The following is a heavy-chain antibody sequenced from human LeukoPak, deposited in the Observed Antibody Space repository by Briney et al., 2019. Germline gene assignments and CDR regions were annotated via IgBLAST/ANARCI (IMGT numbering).Heavy chain of an antibody. J-gene: IGHJ4*02. CDR3: AREVVATASAFDC. Sequence: GGSLRLSCAASGFTFSSYAMHWVRQAPGKGLEWVAVISYDGSNKYYADSVKGRFTISRDNARNSLYLQISSLRAEDTAVYYCAREVVATASAFDCWGQGTLVTVSS. D-gene: IGHD2-21*01. CDR2: ISYDGSNK. CDR1: GFTFSSYA. V-gene: IGHV3-30*04.